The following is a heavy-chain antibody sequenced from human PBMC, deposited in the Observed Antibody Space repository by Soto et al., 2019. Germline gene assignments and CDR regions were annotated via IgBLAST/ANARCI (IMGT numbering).Heavy chain of an antibody. CDR3: TKEVYGMGYYYYGMDV. J-gene: IGHJ6*02. CDR1: GFIFDDFA. CDR2: ITWNSASV. Sequence: GGSLRLSCAASGFIFDDFAMHWVRQAPGKGLEWVSSITWNSASVAYADSVKGRFTISRDNAKNSLYLQMNNLRPEDAALYYCTKEVYGMGYYYYGMDVWGQGTTVTVSS. D-gene: IGHD2-8*01. V-gene: IGHV3-9*01.